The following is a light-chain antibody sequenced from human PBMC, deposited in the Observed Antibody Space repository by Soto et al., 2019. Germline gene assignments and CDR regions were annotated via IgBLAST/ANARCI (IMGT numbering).Light chain of an antibody. Sequence: DIQITHSPSTLSASDVYRIIITCRASESIGNWLAWYQQKPGKVPNLLIYETSNLENGVPSRFSGSGSGTDFTLTISSLQPEDFATYYCQQSYSTPQTFGQGTKVDIK. V-gene: IGKV1-5*03. J-gene: IGKJ1*01. CDR1: ESIGNW. CDR3: QQSYSTPQT. CDR2: ETS.